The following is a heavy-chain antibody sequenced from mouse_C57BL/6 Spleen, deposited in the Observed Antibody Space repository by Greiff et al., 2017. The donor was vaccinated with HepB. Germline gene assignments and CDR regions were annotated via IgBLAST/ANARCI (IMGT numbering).Heavy chain of an antibody. D-gene: IGHD1-1*01. CDR1: GYTFTSYW. CDR3: ARKSTVVATDAMDY. CDR2: IDPSDSET. V-gene: IGHV1-52*01. Sequence: VQLQQPGAELVRPGSSVKLSCKASGYTFTSYWMHWVKQRPIQGLEWIGNIDPSDSETHYNQKFKDKATLTVDKSSSTAYMQLSSLTSEDSAVYYCARKSTVVATDAMDYWGQGTSVTVSS. J-gene: IGHJ4*01.